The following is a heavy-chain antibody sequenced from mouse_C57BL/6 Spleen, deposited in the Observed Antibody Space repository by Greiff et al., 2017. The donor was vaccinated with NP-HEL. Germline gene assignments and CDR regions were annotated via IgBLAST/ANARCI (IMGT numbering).Heavy chain of an antibody. J-gene: IGHJ1*03. CDR2: IWTGGGT. CDR3: AGNLGTTVVDWDFDV. CDR1: GFSLTSYA. V-gene: IGHV2-9-1*01. D-gene: IGHD1-1*01. Sequence: QVQLKESGPGLVAPSQSLSITCTVSGFSLTSYAISWVRQPPGKGLEWLGVIWTGGGTNYNSAPKSRLSIITDNSTSQAFFQMNSLQTADTARYYCAGNLGTTVVDWDFDVWGTGTTVTVAS.